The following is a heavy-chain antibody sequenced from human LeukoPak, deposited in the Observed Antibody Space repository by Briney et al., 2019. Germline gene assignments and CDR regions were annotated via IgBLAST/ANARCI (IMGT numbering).Heavy chain of an antibody. Sequence: SETLSLTCAVSGYSISSGYYWGWIRQPPGKGREWIGSIYHSGSTYYNPSLKSRVTISVDTSKNQFSLKLSSVTAADTAVYYCARRGDYGLFDYWGQGTLVTVSS. J-gene: IGHJ4*02. CDR1: GYSISSGYY. CDR2: IYHSGST. CDR3: ARRGDYGLFDY. D-gene: IGHD4/OR15-4a*01. V-gene: IGHV4-38-2*01.